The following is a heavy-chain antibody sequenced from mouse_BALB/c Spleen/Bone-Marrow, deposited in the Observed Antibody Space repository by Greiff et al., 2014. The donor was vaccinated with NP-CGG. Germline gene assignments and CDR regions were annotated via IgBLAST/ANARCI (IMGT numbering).Heavy chain of an antibody. CDR1: GYTFTTYW. D-gene: IGHD2-1*01. CDR2: IYPGSGNT. J-gene: IGHJ3*01. Sequence: LQQSGSELVRPGASVKLSCKASGYTFTTYWIHWVKQRHGQGLEWIGNIYPGSGNTNYGEKLKTKGTLTVDTSSSTAYMHLSSLTSEDSAVYYCTRWNGHYEGFAYWGQGTLVTVSA. CDR3: TRWNGHYEGFAY. V-gene: IGHV1S22*01.